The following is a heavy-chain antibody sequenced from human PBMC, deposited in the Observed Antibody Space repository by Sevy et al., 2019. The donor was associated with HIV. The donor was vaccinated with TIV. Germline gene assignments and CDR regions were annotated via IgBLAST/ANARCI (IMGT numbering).Heavy chain of an antibody. D-gene: IGHD2-15*01. J-gene: IGHJ3*02. Sequence: GGSLRLSCAASGFTFSSYAMHWVRQAPGKGLEWVAVISYDGSNKYYAYSVKGRFTISRDNSKNTLYLQMNSLRAEDTAGYYCARSGYCSGGSCYFDAFDIWGQGTMVTVSS. V-gene: IGHV3-30-3*01. CDR3: ARSGYCSGGSCYFDAFDI. CDR1: GFTFSSYA. CDR2: ISYDGSNK.